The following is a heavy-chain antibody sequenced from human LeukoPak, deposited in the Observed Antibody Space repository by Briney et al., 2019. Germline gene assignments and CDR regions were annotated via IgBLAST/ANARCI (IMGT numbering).Heavy chain of an antibody. D-gene: IGHD6-13*01. J-gene: IGHJ4*02. Sequence: GGSLRLSCAASGFTFSSYAMAWVRQAPGKGLEWVSSISGSGVGTYYADSVKGRFTISRDNSKNTLYLQMNSLRAEDTAVYYCAKPSSSWRNDMTFDYWGQGTLVTVSS. CDR1: GFTFSSYA. CDR2: ISGSGVGT. V-gene: IGHV3-23*01. CDR3: AKPSSSWRNDMTFDY.